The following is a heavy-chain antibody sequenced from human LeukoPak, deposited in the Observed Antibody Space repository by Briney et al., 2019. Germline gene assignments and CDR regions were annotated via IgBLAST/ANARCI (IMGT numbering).Heavy chain of an antibody. D-gene: IGHD1-26*01. J-gene: IGHJ6*03. Sequence: GGSLRLSCAASGFTFSSYGMHWVRQAPGKGLDWVAVISYDGSDKFYADSVKGRFTISRDSSNNTLYLQMNSLRGDDTAVYYCARDTRGSYNYYYYMDVWGKGTTVTVSS. CDR2: ISYDGSDK. CDR1: GFTFSSYG. V-gene: IGHV3-30*19. CDR3: ARDTRGSYNYYYYMDV.